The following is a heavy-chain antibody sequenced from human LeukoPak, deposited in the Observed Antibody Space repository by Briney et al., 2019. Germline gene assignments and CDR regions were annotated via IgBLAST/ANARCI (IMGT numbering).Heavy chain of an antibody. Sequence: GGSLRLSCAASGFTFSSYSMNWVRQAPGKGLEWVSYISSSSSMIYYADSVKGRFTISRDNAKNSLYLQMKGLRDEDTAIYYCARDYGDLPARVPYFDYWGQGTLVTVSS. V-gene: IGHV3-48*02. J-gene: IGHJ4*02. D-gene: IGHD4-17*01. CDR2: ISSSSSMI. CDR3: ARDYGDLPARVPYFDY. CDR1: GFTFSSYS.